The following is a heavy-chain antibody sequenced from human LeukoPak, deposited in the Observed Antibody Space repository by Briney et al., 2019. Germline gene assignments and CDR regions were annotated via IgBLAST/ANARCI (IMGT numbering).Heavy chain of an antibody. D-gene: IGHD2-21*01. J-gene: IGHJ6*02. V-gene: IGHV4-34*01. Sequence: PSETLSLTCAVYGGSFSGYYWSWIRQPPGKGLEWIGEINHSGSTNYNPSLKSRVTISVDTSKNQFSLKLSSVTAADTAVYYCARHGEVPYGLDVWGQGTTVTVSS. CDR1: GGSFSGYY. CDR2: INHSGST. CDR3: ARHGEVPYGLDV.